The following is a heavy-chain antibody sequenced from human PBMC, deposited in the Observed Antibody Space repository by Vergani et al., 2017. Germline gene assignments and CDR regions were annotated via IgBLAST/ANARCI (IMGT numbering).Heavy chain of an antibody. CDR1: GFTLSSYS. CDR3: ARDGGIVVVPAAISGYYGMDV. CDR2: ISSSSSTI. Sequence: EVQLVESGGGLVQPGGSLRLSCAASGFTLSSYSMNWVRKAPGKGREWVSYISSSSSTIYYADSVKGRFTISRDNAKNSLYLQMNSLRAEDTAVYYCARDGGIVVVPAAISGYYGMDVWGQGTTVTVSS. J-gene: IGHJ6*02. V-gene: IGHV3-48*01. D-gene: IGHD2-2*01.